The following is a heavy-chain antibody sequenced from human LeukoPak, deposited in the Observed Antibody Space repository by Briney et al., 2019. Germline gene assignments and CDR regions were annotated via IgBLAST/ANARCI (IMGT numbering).Heavy chain of an antibody. D-gene: IGHD2-2*01. CDR3: ARRYCSSTSCYGRAPDAFDI. CDR2: IYYSGST. V-gene: IGHV4-39*01. Sequence: SETLSLTCTVSGGSISSSSCYWGWIRQPPGKGLEWIGSIYYSGSTYYNPSLKSRVTISVDTSKNQFSLKLSSVTAADTAVYYCARRYCSSTSCYGRAPDAFDIWGQGTMVTVSS. J-gene: IGHJ3*02. CDR1: GGSISSSSCY.